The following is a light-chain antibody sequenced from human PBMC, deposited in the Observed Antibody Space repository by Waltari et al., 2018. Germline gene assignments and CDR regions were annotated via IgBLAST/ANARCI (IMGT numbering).Light chain of an antibody. Sequence: DIQMTQSPSSLSASVGDTVTITCRASQGISSYLNWFQQKPGKAPKLLIYAATTLQSGVPSRFSGSGSGTEFTLTISSLQPEDFAAYYCLQHNSYPYSFGQGTKEEIK. V-gene: IGKV1-17*01. J-gene: IGKJ2*03. CDR1: QGISSY. CDR3: LQHNSYPYS. CDR2: AAT.